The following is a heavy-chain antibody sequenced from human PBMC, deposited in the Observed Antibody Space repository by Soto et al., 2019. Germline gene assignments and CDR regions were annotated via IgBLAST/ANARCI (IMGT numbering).Heavy chain of an antibody. Sequence: GGSLRLSCAASGFTFSNYWMHWVRQAPGKGLVWVSRINSDGSSTTYADSVKGRFTISRDNAKNTLYLQVNSLRAEDTAMYYCAKTADCSGGSCYKMYAFDIWGQGTMVTVSS. D-gene: IGHD2-15*01. CDR3: AKTADCSGGSCYKMYAFDI. CDR1: GFTFSNYW. CDR2: INSDGSST. J-gene: IGHJ3*02. V-gene: IGHV3-74*01.